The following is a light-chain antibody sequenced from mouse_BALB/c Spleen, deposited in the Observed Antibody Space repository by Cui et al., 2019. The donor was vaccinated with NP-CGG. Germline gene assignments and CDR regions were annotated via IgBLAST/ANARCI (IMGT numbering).Light chain of an antibody. Sequence: QAVVTQESALTTSPGDTVPLTCRPSTGAVTTSNYANWVQEKPDHLFTGLIGGTNNRAPGVPARFSGSLIGDKAALTITGAQTEDEAIYFCALWYSNHWVFGGGTKLTVL. V-gene: IGLV1*01. J-gene: IGLJ1*01. CDR2: GTN. CDR1: TGAVTTSNY. CDR3: ALWYSNHWV.